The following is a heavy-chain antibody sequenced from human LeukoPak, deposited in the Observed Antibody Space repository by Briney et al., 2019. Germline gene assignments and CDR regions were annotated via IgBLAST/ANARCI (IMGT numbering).Heavy chain of an antibody. CDR3: ARHGYNYFDF. V-gene: IGHV3-11*01. Sequence: PGGSLRLSCAASGFTFRNYYMIWIRQATGKGLEWLSYISSNGNTIYYADSVRGRFTVSRDNVKNSLFVEMNSLRAEDTAVYYCARHGYNYFDFWGQGTLVTVSS. CDR2: ISSNGNTI. J-gene: IGHJ4*02. D-gene: IGHD5-24*01. CDR1: GFTFRNYY.